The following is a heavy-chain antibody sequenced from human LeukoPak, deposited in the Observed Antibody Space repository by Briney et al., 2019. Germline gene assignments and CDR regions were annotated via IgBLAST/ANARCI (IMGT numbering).Heavy chain of an antibody. CDR2: ISGSGGIT. Sequence: GGSLRLSCAASGFTISSYAMSWVRQAPGKGLEWVSAISGSGGITYYADSVKGRFTISRDNSKNTLYLQMNSLRAEDTAVYYCARTRYGSGWYNWFDPWGQGTLVTVSS. CDR1: GFTISSYA. J-gene: IGHJ5*02. D-gene: IGHD6-19*01. CDR3: ARTRYGSGWYNWFDP. V-gene: IGHV3-23*01.